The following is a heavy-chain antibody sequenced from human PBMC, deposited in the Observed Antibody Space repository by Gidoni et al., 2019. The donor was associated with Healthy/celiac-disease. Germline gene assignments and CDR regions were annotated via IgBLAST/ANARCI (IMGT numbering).Heavy chain of an antibody. CDR2: INGDGSVK. J-gene: IGHJ4*02. D-gene: IGHD1-20*01. Sequence: EVQLVESGGGLGQPGESLRLSCATAGFTLSSFYMTGVRQPPGKGREWVANINGDGSVKNYVDSVKGLFTISRDNAKNSLYLQMNSLRAEYMAVYYCARNRGYKTYDYWGQGALFTFSS. V-gene: IGHV3-7*01. CDR3: ARNRGYKTYDY. CDR1: GFTLSSFY.